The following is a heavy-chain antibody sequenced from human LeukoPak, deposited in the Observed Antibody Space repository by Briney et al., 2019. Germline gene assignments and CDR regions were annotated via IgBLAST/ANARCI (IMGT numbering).Heavy chain of an antibody. CDR2: INTNTGNP. CDR3: ARDYPSRYFDWLLYPVYYYYYYMDV. V-gene: IGHV7-4-1*02. D-gene: IGHD3-9*01. J-gene: IGHJ6*03. CDR1: GYTFTSYA. Sequence: ASVKVSCKASGYTFTSYAMNWVRQAPGQGLEWMGWINTNTGNPTYAQGFTGRFVFSLDTSVSTAYLQISSLKAEDTAVYYCARDYPSRYFDWLLYPVYYYYYYMDVWGKGTTVTVSS.